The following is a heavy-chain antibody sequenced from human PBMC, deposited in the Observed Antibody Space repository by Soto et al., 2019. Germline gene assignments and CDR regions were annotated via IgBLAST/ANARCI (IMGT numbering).Heavy chain of an antibody. V-gene: IGHV3-30*18. J-gene: IGHJ4*02. CDR1: GFTFSDYA. D-gene: IGHD6-19*01. CDR2: VSHDGRNT. CDR3: AKGGRQWLVTSVFSY. Sequence: VQLVESGGGVVQPGRSLRLSCAASGFTFSDYAMHWVRQAPGKGLEWVAVVSHDGRNTHYADSVKGRFTISRDSSKNTVSLERTSLRGEGAAVYYCAKGGRQWLVTSVFSYWGQGALVTVSS.